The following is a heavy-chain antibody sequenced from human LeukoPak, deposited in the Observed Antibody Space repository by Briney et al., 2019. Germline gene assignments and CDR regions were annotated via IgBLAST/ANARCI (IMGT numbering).Heavy chain of an antibody. D-gene: IGHD6-6*01. CDR1: GGSISSYY. CDR2: IYYSGST. J-gene: IGHJ5*02. V-gene: IGHV4-59*01. Sequence: SETLSLTRTVSGGSISSYYWSWIRQPPGKGLEWIGYIYYSGSTNYNPSLKSRVTISVDTSKNQFSLKLSSVTAADTAVYYCARDRGSSMGWFDPWGQGTLVTVSS. CDR3: ARDRGSSMGWFDP.